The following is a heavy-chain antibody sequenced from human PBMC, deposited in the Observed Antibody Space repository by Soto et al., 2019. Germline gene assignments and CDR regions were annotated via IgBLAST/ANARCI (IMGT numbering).Heavy chain of an antibody. Sequence: ASVKGYCKTSGYTFTIDYVHWGRQAPGQGLEWMGIINPSGGSTSYAQKFQGRVTMTRDTSTSTVYMELSSLRSEDTAVYYCARGLDIVLYDYWGQGTLVT. CDR1: GYTFTIDY. D-gene: IGHD2-8*01. V-gene: IGHV1-46*01. CDR3: ARGLDIVLYDY. CDR2: INPSGGST. J-gene: IGHJ4*02.